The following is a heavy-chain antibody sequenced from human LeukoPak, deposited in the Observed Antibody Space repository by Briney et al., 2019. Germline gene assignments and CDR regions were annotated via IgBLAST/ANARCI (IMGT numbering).Heavy chain of an antibody. CDR3: ARSGYCSGGSCYESDY. CDR1: GFTFSSYW. D-gene: IGHD2-15*01. V-gene: IGHV3-7*01. J-gene: IGHJ4*02. CDR2: IKQGGSEK. Sequence: GGSLRLSCAASGFTFSSYWMIWVRQAPGKGLDSVANIKQGGSEKYYVDSVKGRFTISRDNAKNSLYLQMNSLRAEDTAVYYCARSGYCSGGSCYESDYWGQGTLVTVSS.